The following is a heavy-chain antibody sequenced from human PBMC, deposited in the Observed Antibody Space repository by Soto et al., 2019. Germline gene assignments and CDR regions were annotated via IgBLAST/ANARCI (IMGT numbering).Heavy chain of an antibody. CDR2: IKEDGSER. CDR1: GFSFGNYW. V-gene: IGHV3-7*03. Sequence: GGSLRLSCAVSGFSFGNYWMSWVRQAPGKGLEWLASIKEDGSERYYLDSVKGRFTISRDNAKDSLSLQMNSLRGEDTAFYYCARDVGPVNIFGEALSGYFDFWGQGTLVTVSS. CDR3: ARDVGPVNIFGEALSGYFDF. J-gene: IGHJ4*02. D-gene: IGHD3-3*02.